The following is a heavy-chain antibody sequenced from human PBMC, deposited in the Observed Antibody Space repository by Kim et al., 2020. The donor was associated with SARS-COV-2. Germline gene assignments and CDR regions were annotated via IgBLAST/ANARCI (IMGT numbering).Heavy chain of an antibody. CDR3: AKDSVPTSPTYGGSYFDY. Sequence: GGSLRLSCAASGFTFSSYAMSWVRQAPGKGLEWVSAISGSGGSTYYADSVKGRFTISRDNSKNTLYLQMNSLRAEDTAVYYCAKDSVPTSPTYGGSYFDYWGQGTLVTVSS. CDR1: GFTFSSYA. D-gene: IGHD4-17*01. V-gene: IGHV3-23*01. J-gene: IGHJ4*02. CDR2: ISGSGGST.